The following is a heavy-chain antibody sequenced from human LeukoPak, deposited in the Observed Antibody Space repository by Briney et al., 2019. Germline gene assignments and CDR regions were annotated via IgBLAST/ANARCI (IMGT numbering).Heavy chain of an antibody. J-gene: IGHJ4*02. CDR3: AREKSTHSAPQFEY. CDR2: MYYTGNT. Sequence: SETLSLTCTVSDGSISDTRSYWGWIRQPPGKGLEWIGTMYYTGNTYYSPSLKSRVTTAVDTSKSQLSLRLSSVTAADTAVYYCAREKSTHSAPQFEYWGQGTLVTVSS. V-gene: IGHV4-39*02. CDR1: DGSISDTRSY. D-gene: IGHD2-2*01.